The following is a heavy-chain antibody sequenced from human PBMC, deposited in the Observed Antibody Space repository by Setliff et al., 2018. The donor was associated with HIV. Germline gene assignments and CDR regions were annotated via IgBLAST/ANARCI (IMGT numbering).Heavy chain of an antibody. CDR1: GRSFGDQF. CDR3: ATFFVSTATTQDY. Sequence: PSETLSLTCAVYGRSFGDQFWNWIRQSPGKGLEWIGEIHHGGGTKYNPSLKSRVTVSLDMSKNQFSLKLNSLTAADTGVYYCATFFVSTATTQDYWGQGTLVTVSS. D-gene: IGHD4-17*01. CDR2: IHHGGGT. V-gene: IGHV4-34*01. J-gene: IGHJ4*02.